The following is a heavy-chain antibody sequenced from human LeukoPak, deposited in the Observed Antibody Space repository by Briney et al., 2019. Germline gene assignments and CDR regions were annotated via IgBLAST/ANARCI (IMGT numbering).Heavy chain of an antibody. CDR1: GFTFSSYS. CDR3: ARDVGYDSRGDNWSAP. D-gene: IGHD3-22*01. CDR2: ISSSSSYI. J-gene: IGHJ5*02. Sequence: PGGSLRLSCAASGFTFSSYSMNWVRQAPGKGLEWVSSISSSSSYIYYADSVKGRFTISRDNAKNSLYLQMNSLRAEDTAVYYWARDVGYDSRGDNWSAPGGKETLVTVPS. V-gene: IGHV3-21*01.